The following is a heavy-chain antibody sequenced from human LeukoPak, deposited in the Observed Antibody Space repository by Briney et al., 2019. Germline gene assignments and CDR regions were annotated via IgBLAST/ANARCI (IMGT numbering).Heavy chain of an antibody. CDR2: VNSDGSRT. CDR3: ARDQCSGPNCQVALDY. V-gene: IGHV3-74*01. CDR1: GFTFSSYW. J-gene: IGHJ4*02. D-gene: IGHD2-2*01. Sequence: GGSLRVSCAASGFTFSSYWMHWVRQGPGKGLVWVSRVNSDGSRTSYADYVKGRFTISRDNAKNTLYLQMNSLRAEDTAVYYCARDQCSGPNCQVALDYWGQGTLVTVSS.